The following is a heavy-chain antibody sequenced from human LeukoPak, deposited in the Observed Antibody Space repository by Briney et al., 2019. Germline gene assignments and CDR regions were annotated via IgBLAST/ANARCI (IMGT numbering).Heavy chain of an antibody. V-gene: IGHV4-39*01. CDR2: IYYSGST. J-gene: IGHJ4*02. CDR1: GGSISSSSYY. D-gene: IGHD5-12*01. CDR3: ARNSGYVGY. Sequence: SETLSLTCTVSGGSISSSSYYWGWIRQPPGKGLEWIGSIYYSGSTYYNPSLKSRVTISVDTSKNQFSLKLSSVTAADTAVYYCARNSGYVGYWGQGTLVTVSS.